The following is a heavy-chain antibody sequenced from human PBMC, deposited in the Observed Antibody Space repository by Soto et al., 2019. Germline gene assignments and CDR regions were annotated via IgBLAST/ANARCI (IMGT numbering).Heavy chain of an antibody. D-gene: IGHD3-16*02. J-gene: IGHJ6*02. CDR2: IYYSGST. V-gene: IGHV4-61*01. Sequence: SETLSLTCTVSGGSVSSGSYYWSWIRHPPGKGLERIGYIYYSGSTNYNPSLKSRVTISVDTSKNQFSLKLSSVTAADTAVYYCARVPLYVWGSYRSGGMDVWGQGTTVTVS. CDR3: ARVPLYVWGSYRSGGMDV. CDR1: GGSVSSGSYY.